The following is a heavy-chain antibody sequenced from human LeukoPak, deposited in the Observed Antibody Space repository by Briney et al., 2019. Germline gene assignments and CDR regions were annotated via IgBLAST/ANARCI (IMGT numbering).Heavy chain of an antibody. CDR3: ARDLSGYSDY. V-gene: IGHV3-74*01. Sequence: GGSLRLSCAASGFTFSNAWMSWVRQAPGKGLVWVSRISDADGSITDYAGSVRGRFTISRDTAKNTLYLEMNSLGAEDTAVYYCARDLSGYSDYWGQGTLVTVSS. D-gene: IGHD2-15*01. J-gene: IGHJ4*02. CDR2: ISDADGSIT. CDR1: GFTFSNAW.